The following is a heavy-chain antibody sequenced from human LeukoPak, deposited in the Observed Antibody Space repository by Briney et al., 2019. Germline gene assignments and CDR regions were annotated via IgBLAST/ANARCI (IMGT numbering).Heavy chain of an antibody. D-gene: IGHD3-10*01. CDR2: INHSGST. V-gene: IGHV4-34*01. Sequence: SETPSLTCAVYGGSFSGYYWSWIRQPPGKGLEWIGEINHSGSTNYNPSLKSRVTISVDTSKNQFSLKLSSVTAAATAVYYCARGPPPGWFDPWGQGTLVTVSS. J-gene: IGHJ5*02. CDR1: GGSFSGYY. CDR3: ARGPPPGWFDP.